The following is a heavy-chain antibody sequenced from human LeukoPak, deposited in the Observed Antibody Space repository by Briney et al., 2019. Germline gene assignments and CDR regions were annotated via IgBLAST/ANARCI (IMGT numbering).Heavy chain of an antibody. V-gene: IGHV3-21*04. CDR1: GFILSDYN. CDR3: AKGPWNYDPYYFDY. CDR2: IAISGTYI. Sequence: GGSLRLSCAASGFILSDYNMNWVRQAPGKGLEWISFIAISGTYITYADSVKGRFTISRDNSKNTLYLQMNSLRAEDTAVYYCAKGPWNYDPYYFDYWGQGTLVTVSS. J-gene: IGHJ4*02. D-gene: IGHD1-7*01.